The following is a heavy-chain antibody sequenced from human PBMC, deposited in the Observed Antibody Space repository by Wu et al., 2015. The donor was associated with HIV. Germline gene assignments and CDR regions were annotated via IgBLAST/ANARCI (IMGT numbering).Heavy chain of an antibody. Sequence: QVQLVQSGAEVKKPGSSVKVSCKASGGTFSSYAISWVRQAPGQGLEWMGGIIPIFGTANYAQKFQGRVTITADESTSTAYMELSSLRSEDTAVYYCARERFKVVPAALYYIGRRGDKGTTVTVSS. CDR3: ARERFKVVPAALYYIGRR. V-gene: IGHV1-69*12. CDR2: IIPIFGTA. D-gene: IGHD2-2*01. CDR1: GGTFSSYA. J-gene: IGHJ6*03.